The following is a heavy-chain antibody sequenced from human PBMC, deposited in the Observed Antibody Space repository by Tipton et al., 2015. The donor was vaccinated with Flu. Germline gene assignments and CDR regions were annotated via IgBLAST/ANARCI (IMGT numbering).Heavy chain of an antibody. J-gene: IGHJ3*02. CDR3: ARVDTVMAGAFYI. D-gene: IGHD5-18*01. CDR1: GGSITGHY. Sequence: GLVKPSETLSLTCTVSGGSITGHYWTWIRQPPGKGPQYIGDIYYSGSSNYNPSLKSRVTISIDTSKNQFSLRLSSVTAADTAMYYCARVDTVMAGAFYIWGRGIMVFVSS. CDR2: IYYSGSS. V-gene: IGHV4-59*11.